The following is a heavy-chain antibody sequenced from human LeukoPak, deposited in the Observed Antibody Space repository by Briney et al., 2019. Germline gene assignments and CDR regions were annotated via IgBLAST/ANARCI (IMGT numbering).Heavy chain of an antibody. V-gene: IGHV1-69*04. CDR3: ARDPDTAYFDY. D-gene: IGHD5-18*01. Sequence: SVKVSCKASGGTFSSYAISWVRQAPGQGLEWMGRITPILGIANYAQKFQGRVTITADKSTSTAYMELSSLRSEDTAVYYCARDPDTAYFDYWGQGTLVTVSS. J-gene: IGHJ4*02. CDR1: GGTFSSYA. CDR2: ITPILGIA.